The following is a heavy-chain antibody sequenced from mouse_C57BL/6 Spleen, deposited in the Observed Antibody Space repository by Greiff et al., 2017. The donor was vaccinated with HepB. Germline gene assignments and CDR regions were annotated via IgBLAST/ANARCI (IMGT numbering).Heavy chain of an antibody. V-gene: IGHV2-5*01. J-gene: IGHJ3*01. CDR3: AKNDYGSSQSSFAY. D-gene: IGHD1-1*01. Sequence: QVQLKESGPGLVQPSQSLSITCTVSGFSFTSYGVHWVRQSPGKGLEWLGVIWRGGSTDYNAAFMSRLSITKDNSKSQVFFKMSSLQADDTTIYYGAKNDYGSSQSSFAYGGQGTLVTVSA. CDR1: GFSFTSYG. CDR2: IWRGGST.